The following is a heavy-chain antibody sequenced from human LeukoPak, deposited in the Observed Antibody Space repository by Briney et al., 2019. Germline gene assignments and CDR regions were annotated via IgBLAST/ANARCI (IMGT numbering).Heavy chain of an antibody. V-gene: IGHV3-33*01. Sequence: GGSLRLSCAASGFTFTWHGFHCVRQAPGKGLEWVAVIGPDGSQKYYADSVKGRFAISGDNSRNTLYLQMDSLRSEDTAVYYCIVVLVPAAFWHFDVWGRGTLVTVSS. J-gene: IGHJ2*01. D-gene: IGHD2-2*01. CDR2: IGPDGSQK. CDR3: IVVLVPAAFWHFDV. CDR1: GFTFTWHG.